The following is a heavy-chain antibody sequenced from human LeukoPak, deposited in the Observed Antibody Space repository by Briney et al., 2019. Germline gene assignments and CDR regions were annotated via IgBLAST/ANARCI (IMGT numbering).Heavy chain of an antibody. Sequence: SETLSLTCTVSGGSISSYYWSWIRQPPGKGLEWIGSIYYSGSTYYNPSLKSRVTISVDTSKNQFSLKLSSVTAADTAVYYCARDLDYSRGWFDPWGQGTLVTVYS. D-gene: IGHD4-11*01. V-gene: IGHV4-59*12. CDR1: GGSISSYY. J-gene: IGHJ5*02. CDR3: ARDLDYSRGWFDP. CDR2: IYYSGST.